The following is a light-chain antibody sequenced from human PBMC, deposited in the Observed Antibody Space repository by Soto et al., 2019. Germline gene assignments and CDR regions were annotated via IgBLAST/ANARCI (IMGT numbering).Light chain of an antibody. CDR2: DAS. V-gene: IGKV1-5*01. CDR3: QQYNSYSGT. J-gene: IGKJ1*01. Sequence: IQVSKSPSTLSASLGARVNITCRASQSISSWLAWYQQKPGKAPKLLIYDASSLESGVPSRFSGSGSGTEFTLTISSLQPDDFATYYCQQYNSYSGTFGQGTKVDIK. CDR1: QSISSW.